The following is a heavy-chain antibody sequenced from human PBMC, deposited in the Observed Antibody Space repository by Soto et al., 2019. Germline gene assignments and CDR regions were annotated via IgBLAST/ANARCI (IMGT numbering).Heavy chain of an antibody. CDR1: GYTFTSYY. J-gene: IGHJ2*01. CDR3: ARGRGYSSCWSPWYFDL. Sequence: QVQLVQSGAEVKKPGASVKVSCKASGYTFTSYYMHWVRQAPGQGLERMGIINPSGGSTSYAQKFQGRVTMSRDTSTSTVYMELSSLRSEDTAVYYCARGRGYSSCWSPWYFDLWGRGNLVTVSS. D-gene: IGHD6-19*01. CDR2: INPSGGST. V-gene: IGHV1-46*03.